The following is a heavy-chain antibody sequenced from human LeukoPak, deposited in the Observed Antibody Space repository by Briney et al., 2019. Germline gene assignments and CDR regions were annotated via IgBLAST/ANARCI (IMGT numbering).Heavy chain of an antibody. D-gene: IGHD6-19*01. CDR1: GYTFTSYD. CDR3: ARLQGVAGTEWFDP. J-gene: IGHJ5*02. Sequence: GASVKVSCKASGYTFTSYDINWVRQATGQGLGWMGWMNPNSGNTGYAQKFRGRVTMTRNTSISTAYMELSSLRSEDTAVYYCARLQGVAGTEWFDPWGQGTLVTVSS. V-gene: IGHV1-8*01. CDR2: MNPNSGNT.